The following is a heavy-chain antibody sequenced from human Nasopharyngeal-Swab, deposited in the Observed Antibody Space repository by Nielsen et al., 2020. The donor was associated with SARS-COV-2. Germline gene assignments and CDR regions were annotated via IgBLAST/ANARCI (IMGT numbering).Heavy chain of an antibody. D-gene: IGHD1-26*01. Sequence: SVKVSCKASGGTFSSYAISWVRQAPGQGLEWMGGIIPIFGTANYAQKFQGRVTITADESTSTAYMELSSLRSEDTAVYCCANSGNYFAFDIWGQGTMVTVSS. CDR3: ANSGNYFAFDI. V-gene: IGHV1-69*13. CDR2: IIPIFGTA. CDR1: GGTFSSYA. J-gene: IGHJ3*02.